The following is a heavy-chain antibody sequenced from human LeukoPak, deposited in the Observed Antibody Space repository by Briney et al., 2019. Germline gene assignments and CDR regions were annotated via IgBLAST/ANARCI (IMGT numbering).Heavy chain of an antibody. V-gene: IGHV3-23*01. CDR1: GFTFSSYT. D-gene: IGHD6-13*01. CDR3: AKGPYSSSWYDY. J-gene: IGHJ4*02. CDR2: ITTSDGNT. Sequence: GGSLRLSCAASGFTFSSYTMSWVRQAPGKGLEWVSTITTSDGNTYYADSLKGRFTISRDNSKNTLHLQMNSLRAEDTAVYYCAKGPYSSSWYDYWGQGTLVTVSS.